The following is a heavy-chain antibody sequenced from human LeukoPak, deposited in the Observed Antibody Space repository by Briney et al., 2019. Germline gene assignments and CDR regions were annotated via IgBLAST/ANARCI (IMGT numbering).Heavy chain of an antibody. CDR1: GFTFTSYA. J-gene: IGHJ4*02. V-gene: IGHV3-23*01. CDR2: INDNGVTT. D-gene: IGHD6-6*01. CDR3: AKKLGSSPGDFFDY. Sequence: GGSLRLSCAASGFTFTSYAMSWVRQVPRKGLEWVSDINDNGVTTFYADSVKGRFTIFRDNSKNRLYLQMNSLRAEDTAVYYCAKKLGSSPGDFFDYWGQEILVTVSS.